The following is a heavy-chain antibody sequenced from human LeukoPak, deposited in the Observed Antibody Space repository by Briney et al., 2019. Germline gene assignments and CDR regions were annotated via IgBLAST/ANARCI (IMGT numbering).Heavy chain of an antibody. CDR2: IWYDGSNK. D-gene: IGHD5-12*01. V-gene: IGHV3-33*06. CDR1: GFTFSSYG. CDR3: AKGAYDYIEMGYFDY. Sequence: PGGSLRLSCAASGFTFSSYGMYWVRQAPGKGLEWVAVIWYDGSNKYYADSVKGRFTISRDNSKNTLYLQMNSLRAEDMAVYYCAKGAYDYIEMGYFDYWGQGTLVTVS. J-gene: IGHJ4*02.